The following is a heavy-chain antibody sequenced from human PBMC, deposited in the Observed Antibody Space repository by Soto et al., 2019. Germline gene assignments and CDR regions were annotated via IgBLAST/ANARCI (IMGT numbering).Heavy chain of an antibody. Sequence: QVQLVESGGGVVQPGRSLRLSCAASGFTFSSHGMHWVRQAPGKGLEWVAVISYDGSNKFYADSVKGRFTISRDNSKNTLFLQMNSLRGDATAVYYCAKTNLEWLSDAAFDLWGQGTSVTVSS. CDR2: ISYDGSNK. V-gene: IGHV3-30*18. J-gene: IGHJ3*01. CDR1: GFTFSSHG. D-gene: IGHD3-3*01. CDR3: AKTNLEWLSDAAFDL.